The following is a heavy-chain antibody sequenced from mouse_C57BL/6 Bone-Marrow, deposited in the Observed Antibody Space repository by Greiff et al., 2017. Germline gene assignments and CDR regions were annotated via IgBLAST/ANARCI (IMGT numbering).Heavy chain of an antibody. Sequence: EVMLVESGEGLVKPGGSLKLSCAASGFTFSSYAMSWVRQTPEKRLEWVAYISSGGDYIYYADTVKGRFTISRDNARNTLYLQMSSLKSEDTAMYYCTREHYYYGSSYYWYFDVWGTGTTVTVSS. V-gene: IGHV5-9-1*02. CDR3: TREHYYYGSSYYWYFDV. D-gene: IGHD1-1*01. CDR2: ISSGGDYI. J-gene: IGHJ1*03. CDR1: GFTFSSYA.